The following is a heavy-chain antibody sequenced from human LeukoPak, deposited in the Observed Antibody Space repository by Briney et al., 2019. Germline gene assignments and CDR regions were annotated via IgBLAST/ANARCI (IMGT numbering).Heavy chain of an antibody. CDR3: AKDKDTAQEGLLDH. Sequence: GGSLRLSCAAPGFTFNSHGMYWVRQAPGKGLEWVAFIRYDGSRETYAASVNGRFTISRDKSKNTVDLQMSSLRLEDTAVYYCAKDKDTAQEGLLDHWGQGTLVTVSS. D-gene: IGHD2-21*02. J-gene: IGHJ4*02. CDR1: GFTFNSHG. V-gene: IGHV3-30*02. CDR2: IRYDGSRE.